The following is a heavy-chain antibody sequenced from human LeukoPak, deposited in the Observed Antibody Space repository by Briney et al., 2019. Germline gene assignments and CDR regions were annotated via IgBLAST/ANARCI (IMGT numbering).Heavy chain of an antibody. V-gene: IGHV1-8*01. Sequence: ASVKVSCKASKDTFTIYDVNWVRQATGLGLEWMGWMNPNSGNTGYAQKFQGRVTMTMNSSISTAYMELSSLTPEDTAVYYCARSTMGARRTYDYWGQGTLVTVSS. CDR3: ARSTMGARRTYDY. CDR1: KDTFTIYD. D-gene: IGHD1-26*01. CDR2: MNPNSGNT. J-gene: IGHJ4*02.